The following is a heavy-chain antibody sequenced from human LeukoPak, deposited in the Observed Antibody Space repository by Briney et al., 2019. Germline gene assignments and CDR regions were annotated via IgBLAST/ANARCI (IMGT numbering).Heavy chain of an antibody. CDR1: GFTFSGSA. J-gene: IGHJ4*02. CDR3: ANDPSRGYSYGDDY. D-gene: IGHD5-18*01. CDR2: IRSNANSYAT. Sequence: GGSLRLSCAASGFTFSGSAMHWVRQASGKGLEWVGRIRSNANSYATAYAASVKGRFTISRDDSKNTAYLQMNSLRAEDTAVYYCANDPSRGYSYGDDYWGQGTLVTVSS. V-gene: IGHV3-73*01.